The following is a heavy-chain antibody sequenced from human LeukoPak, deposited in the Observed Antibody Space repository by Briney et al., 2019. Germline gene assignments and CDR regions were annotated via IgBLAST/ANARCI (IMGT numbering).Heavy chain of an antibody. CDR2: ITGSGGSA. Sequence: GGSLRLSCVGSGFTFSNYAMTWVRQGQGTGLQWVSAITGSGGSAFHADSVKGRFAISRDNSKNTLYLQLNSLRDEDTAVYYYATLMRGPTGYSGYGGEDYWGQGTLVTVSS. J-gene: IGHJ4*02. V-gene: IGHV3-23*01. D-gene: IGHD5-12*01. CDR3: ATLMRGPTGYSGYGGEDY. CDR1: GFTFSNYA.